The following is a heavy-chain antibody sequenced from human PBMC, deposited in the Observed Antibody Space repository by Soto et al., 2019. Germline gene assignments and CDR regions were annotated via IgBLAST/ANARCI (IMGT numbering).Heavy chain of an antibody. CDR2: LSSSSRFT. CDR1: GFPLGDYY. Sequence: LSLSYAASGFPLGDYYMSWIRQSPERGLEWLSFLSSSSRFTKYADSVRGRFTISRDNAKNALYLQMNSLRAEDTAVYYCARRLGSLPTANLVLWGRGTLVTVSS. J-gene: IGHJ2*01. D-gene: IGHD1-1*01. V-gene: IGHV3-11*06. CDR3: ARRLGSLPTANLVL.